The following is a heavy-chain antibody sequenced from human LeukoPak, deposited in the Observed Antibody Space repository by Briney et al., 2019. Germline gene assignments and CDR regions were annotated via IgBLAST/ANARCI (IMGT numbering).Heavy chain of an antibody. V-gene: IGHV4-31*03. Sequence: SETLSLTCTVSGASISSAYYYWSWIRQLPGKGVEWIGYISDSGNASYNPSLESRVTISEDTSKNQFSLKLTSVTAADTAVYYCARGDYHDSGGYFAWGQGTLVTVSS. D-gene: IGHD3-22*01. J-gene: IGHJ5*02. CDR3: ARGDYHDSGGYFA. CDR1: GASISSAYYY. CDR2: ISDSGNA.